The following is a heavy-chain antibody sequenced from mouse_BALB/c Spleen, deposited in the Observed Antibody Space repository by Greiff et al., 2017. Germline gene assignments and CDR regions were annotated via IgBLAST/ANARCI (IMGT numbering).Heavy chain of an antibody. Sequence: VQLQQSGAELARPGASVKLSCKASGYTFTSYWMQWVKQRPGQGLEWIGAIYPGDGDTRYTQKFKGKATLTADKSSSTAYMQLSSLASEDSAVYYCASGLPFAYWGQGTLVTVSA. CDR1: GYTFTSYW. V-gene: IGHV1-87*01. CDR3: ASGLPFAY. CDR2: IYPGDGDT. J-gene: IGHJ3*01.